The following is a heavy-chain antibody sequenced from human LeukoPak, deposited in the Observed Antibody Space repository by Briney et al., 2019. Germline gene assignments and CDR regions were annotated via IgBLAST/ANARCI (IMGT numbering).Heavy chain of an antibody. J-gene: IGHJ3*02. Sequence: PGGSLRLSCAASGFTFSNYAMSWVRQAPGKGLEWASAISGSGDNTYYADSVKGRFTVSRDNSKNTLYVQMKSLRAEDTAVYYCMELGSAFDIWGQGTMVTVSS. D-gene: IGHD1-1*01. CDR1: GFTFSNYA. CDR3: MELGSAFDI. CDR2: ISGSGDNT. V-gene: IGHV3-23*01.